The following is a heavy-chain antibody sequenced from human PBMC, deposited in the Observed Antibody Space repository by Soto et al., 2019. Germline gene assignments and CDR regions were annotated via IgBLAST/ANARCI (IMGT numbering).Heavy chain of an antibody. CDR2: ISGSGGST. V-gene: IGHV3-23*01. CDR1: GFTFSSYA. CDR3: AGPGPTISYYYYYGMDV. J-gene: IGHJ6*02. D-gene: IGHD3-9*01. Sequence: GGSLRLSCAASGFTFSSYAMSWVRQAPGKGLEWVSAISGSGGSTYYADSVKGRFTISRDNSKNTLYLQMNSLRAEDTAVYYCAGPGPTISYYYYYGMDVWGQGTTVTVSS.